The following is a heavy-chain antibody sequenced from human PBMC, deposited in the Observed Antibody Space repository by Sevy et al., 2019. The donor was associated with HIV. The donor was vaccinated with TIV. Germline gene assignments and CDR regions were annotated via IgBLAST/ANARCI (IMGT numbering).Heavy chain of an antibody. J-gene: IGHJ3*02. CDR1: GFTFSSYG. V-gene: IGHV3-30*18. D-gene: IGHD3-22*01. CDR3: AKGESYYYDSSGQDAFDI. CDR2: ISYDGSNK. Sequence: GGSLRLSCAASGFTFSSYGMHWVRQAPGKGLEWVAVISYDGSNKYYAYSVKGRFTISRDNSKNTLYLQMNSLRAEATAVYYCAKGESYYYDSSGQDAFDIWGQGTMVTVSS.